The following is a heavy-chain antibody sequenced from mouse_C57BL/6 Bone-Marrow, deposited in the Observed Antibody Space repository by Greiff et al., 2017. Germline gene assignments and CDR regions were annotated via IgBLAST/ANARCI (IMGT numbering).Heavy chain of an antibody. D-gene: IGHD2-3*01. CDR1: GYTFTSYW. Sequence: QVQMQQPGAELVKPGASVKMSCKASGYTFTSYWITWVKQRPGQGLEWIGDIYPGSGSTNYNEKFKSKATLTVDTSSSTAYMQLSSLTSEDSAVYYCAREEGGYYYFDYWGQGTTLTVSS. J-gene: IGHJ2*01. CDR2: IYPGSGST. CDR3: AREEGGYYYFDY. V-gene: IGHV1-55*01.